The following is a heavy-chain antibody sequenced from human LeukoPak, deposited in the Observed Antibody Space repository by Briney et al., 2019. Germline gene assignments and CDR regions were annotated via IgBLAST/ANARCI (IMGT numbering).Heavy chain of an antibody. J-gene: IGHJ4*02. Sequence: GGSLRLSCVVSGISLSNYAMTWVRQAPGKGLEWVSYISGRGGSTTYADSVKGRFTISRDTSLNTLYLQMSNLRAEDTAVYFCAKRGIVIRGILVIGYHQEAYHYDYWGQGVLVTVSS. D-gene: IGHD3-10*01. CDR3: AKRGIVIRGILVIGYHQEAYHYDY. CDR2: ISGRGGST. CDR1: GISLSNYA. V-gene: IGHV3-23*01.